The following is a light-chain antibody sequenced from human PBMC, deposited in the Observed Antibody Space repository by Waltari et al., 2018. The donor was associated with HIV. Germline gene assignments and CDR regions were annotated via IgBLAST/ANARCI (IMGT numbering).Light chain of an antibody. Sequence: QSALTQPRSVSGSPGQSVTISCTGTSSDVGGYNYVSWYQQHPGKAPELMIYDFSKRPSGVPDRFSGSKSGNPASLTISGLQAEDEADYYCCSYAGSYTVVFGGGTKVTVL. CDR1: SSDVGGYNY. CDR2: DFS. V-gene: IGLV2-11*01. CDR3: CSYAGSYTVV. J-gene: IGLJ2*01.